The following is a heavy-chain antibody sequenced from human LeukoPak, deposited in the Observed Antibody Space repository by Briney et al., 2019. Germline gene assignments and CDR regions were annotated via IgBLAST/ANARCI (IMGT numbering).Heavy chain of an antibody. Sequence: PSETLSLTCTVSGGSISSSSYYWGWIRQPPGKGLEWIGSIYYSGSTYYNPSLKSRVTISVDTSKNQFSLKLSSVTAAGTAVYYCARVVGGSGYYRVDPWGQGTLVTVSS. V-gene: IGHV4-39*01. CDR3: ARVVGGSGYYRVDP. D-gene: IGHD3-22*01. CDR2: IYYSGST. CDR1: GGSISSSSYY. J-gene: IGHJ5*02.